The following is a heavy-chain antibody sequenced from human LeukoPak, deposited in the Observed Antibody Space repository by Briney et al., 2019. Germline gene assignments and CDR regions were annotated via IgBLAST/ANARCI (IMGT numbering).Heavy chain of an antibody. J-gene: IGHJ4*02. CDR1: GFTFDDYA. CDR3: AKGAARLGSGWWAGYYFDY. CDR2: IMWNSFNI. D-gene: IGHD6-6*01. V-gene: IGHV3-9*01. Sequence: GRSLRLSCAASGFTFDDYAMHWVRQVPGKGLEWVSGIMWNSFNIGYADSVKGRFTISKDNAKNSLYLQMNSLRAEDTALYYCAKGAARLGSGWWAGYYFDYWGQGTLVTVSS.